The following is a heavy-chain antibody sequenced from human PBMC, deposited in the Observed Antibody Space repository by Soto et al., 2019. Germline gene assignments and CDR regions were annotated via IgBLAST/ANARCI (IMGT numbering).Heavy chain of an antibody. Sequence: SETLSLTCTVSGGSISSYYWSWIRQPPGKGLEWIGYIYYSGSTNYNPSLKSRVTISVDTSKNQFPLKLSSVTAADTAVYYCASRGPGRSLIDYWGQGTLVTVSS. CDR2: IYYSGST. J-gene: IGHJ4*02. CDR3: ASRGPGRSLIDY. V-gene: IGHV4-59*08. CDR1: GGSISSYY.